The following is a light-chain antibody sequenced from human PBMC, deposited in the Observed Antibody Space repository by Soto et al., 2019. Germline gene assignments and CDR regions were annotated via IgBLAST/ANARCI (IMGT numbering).Light chain of an antibody. Sequence: EIVLTQSPGTLSLSPGEGATLSCRASQSVSRNYLAWYQQKPGQAPRLLIFGASSRATGIPDRFSGSGSGTDFTLTISRLEPEDYAVYSCHQSGSSPLTFGGGTKVEIK. V-gene: IGKV3-20*01. CDR1: QSVSRNY. CDR2: GAS. J-gene: IGKJ4*01. CDR3: HQSGSSPLT.